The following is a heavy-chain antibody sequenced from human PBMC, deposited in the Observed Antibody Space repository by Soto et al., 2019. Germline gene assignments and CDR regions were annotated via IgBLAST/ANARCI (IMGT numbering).Heavy chain of an antibody. CDR3: ARDTQESIAAAGTGFDY. Sequence: PSQTLSLTCAFSGDSVASNSAAWNWIRQSPSRGLEWLGRTYYRSKWYNDYAVSVKSRITINPDTSKNQFSLQLNSVTPEDTAVYYCARDTQESIAAAGTGFDYSCKGTRVTVSS. CDR2: TYYRSKWYN. J-gene: IGHJ4*02. CDR1: GDSVASNSAA. D-gene: IGHD6-13*01. V-gene: IGHV6-1*01.